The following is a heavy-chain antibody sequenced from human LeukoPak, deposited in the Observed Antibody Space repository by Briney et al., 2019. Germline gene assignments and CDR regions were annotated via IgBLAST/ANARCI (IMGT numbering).Heavy chain of an antibody. Sequence: GGSLRLSCAASGFTFRSYGMHWVRQAPVKGLEWVAVIRYDGSNKYYADSVKGRLTISRDNSKNTLYLQMNSLRAEDTAVYYCAKTGEYCGGDCYWYYFDYWGQGTLVTVSS. CDR1: GFTFRSYG. D-gene: IGHD2-21*02. CDR2: IRYDGSNK. CDR3: AKTGEYCGGDCYWYYFDY. J-gene: IGHJ4*02. V-gene: IGHV3-30*02.